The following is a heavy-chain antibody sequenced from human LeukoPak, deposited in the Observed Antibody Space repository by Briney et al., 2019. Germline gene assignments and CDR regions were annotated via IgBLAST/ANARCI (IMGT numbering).Heavy chain of an antibody. D-gene: IGHD4-17*01. CDR3: ARVVRGAVTSNCFDP. CDR2: ISNSGTT. V-gene: IGHV4-59*01. Sequence: SETLSLTCTVSGGSINDYYWTWIRQAPGKGLEWIGYISNSGTTDYNPSLKSRVTMSVDTSNNEFSLRLTPVTAADTAMYYCARVVRGAVTSNCFDPWGQGTLVTVSS. CDR1: GGSINDYY. J-gene: IGHJ5*02.